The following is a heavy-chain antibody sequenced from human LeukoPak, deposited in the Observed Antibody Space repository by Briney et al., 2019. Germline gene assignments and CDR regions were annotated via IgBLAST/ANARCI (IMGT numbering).Heavy chain of an antibody. CDR2: IYYSGST. CDR1: GGSISSYY. J-gene: IGHJ4*02. D-gene: IGHD3-16*02. V-gene: IGHV4-59*01. Sequence: KTSETLSLTCTVSGGSISSYYWSWIRQPPGKGLEWIGYIYYSGSTNYNPSLKSRVTISVDTSKNQFSLKLSSVTAADTAVYYCARGGYDYVWGSYRWTFHDYWGQGTLVTVSS. CDR3: ARGGYDYVWGSYRWTFHDY.